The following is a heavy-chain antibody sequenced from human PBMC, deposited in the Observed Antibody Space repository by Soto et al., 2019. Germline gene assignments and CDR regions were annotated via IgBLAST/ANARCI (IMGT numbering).Heavy chain of an antibody. V-gene: IGHV3-23*01. J-gene: IGHJ4*02. CDR1: GFTFSSYA. CDR2: ISGSGGST. D-gene: IGHD2-2*01. CDR3: AKALNEYQLLSGVLNY. Sequence: EVQLLESGGGLVQPGGSLRLSCAASGFTFSSYAMSWVRQAPGKGLEWVSAISGSGGSTYYADSVKDRFTISRDNSKNTLYLQMNSLRAEDTAVYYCAKALNEYQLLSGVLNYWGQGTLVTVSS.